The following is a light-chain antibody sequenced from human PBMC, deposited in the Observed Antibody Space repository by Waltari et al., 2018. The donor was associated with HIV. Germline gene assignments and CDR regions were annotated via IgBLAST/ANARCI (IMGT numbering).Light chain of an antibody. CDR2: EVS. V-gene: IGLV2-23*02. CDR1: RRDVGSYHL. J-gene: IGLJ1*01. CDR3: CSYAGSSTFV. Sequence: QSALTQPASVSGPPGTPITIPCPGTRRDVGSYHLASWYQQYPGKAPNLMISEVSKRPSGVSNRFSGSKSGNTASLTISGLQAEDEADYYCCSYAGSSTFVFGTGTKVTVL.